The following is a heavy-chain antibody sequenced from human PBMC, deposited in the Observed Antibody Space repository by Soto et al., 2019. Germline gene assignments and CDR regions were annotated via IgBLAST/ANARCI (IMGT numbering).Heavy chain of an antibody. CDR3: ARDLEADAYYAFCYSYYNWFDP. J-gene: IGHJ5*02. V-gene: IGHV4-38-2*02. D-gene: IGHD3-3*01. CDR2: IYHSGST. Sequence: PSETLSLTCAVSGYSISSGYYWGWIRQPPGKGLEWIGSIYHSGSTYYNPSLKSRVTISVDTSKNQFSLKLSSVTAADTAVYYCARDLEADAYYAFCYSYYNWFDPWGQASLVTVSS. CDR1: GYSISSGYY.